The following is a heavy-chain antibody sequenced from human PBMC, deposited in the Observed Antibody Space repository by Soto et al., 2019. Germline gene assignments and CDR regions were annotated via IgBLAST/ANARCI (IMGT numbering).Heavy chain of an antibody. V-gene: IGHV3-33*01. CDR3: ARDQDSSPPRAFEL. CDR1: GFTFSTYA. D-gene: IGHD6-13*01. CDR2: IYFDGTNK. Sequence: QVQVVESGGGVVQPGRSLRLSCAASGFTFSTYAMHWVRQAPGRGLEWVAIIYFDGTNKYYADSVKGRFTISRDNSKNTLYLQMNSLRAEDTAVYYCARDQDSSPPRAFELWGQGTMVTVSS. J-gene: IGHJ3*01.